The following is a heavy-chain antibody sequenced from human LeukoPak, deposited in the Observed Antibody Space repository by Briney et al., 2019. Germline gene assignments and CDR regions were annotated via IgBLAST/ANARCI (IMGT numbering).Heavy chain of an antibody. Sequence: GGSPRLSCAASGFTVSSNYMSWVRQAPGKGLEWVSAISGSGGSTYYADSVKGRFTISRDNSKNTLYLQMNSLRAEDTAVYYCAKEYSGPGSYYVIDYWGQGTMVTVSS. J-gene: IGHJ4*02. D-gene: IGHD3-10*01. CDR3: AKEYSGPGSYYVIDY. V-gene: IGHV3-23*01. CDR1: GFTVSSNY. CDR2: ISGSGGST.